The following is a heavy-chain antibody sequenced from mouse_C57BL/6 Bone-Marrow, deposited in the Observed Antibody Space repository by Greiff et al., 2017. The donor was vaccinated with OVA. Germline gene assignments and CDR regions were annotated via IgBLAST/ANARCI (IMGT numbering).Heavy chain of an antibody. J-gene: IGHJ4*01. CDR1: GYTFTDHT. Sequence: VQLQESDAELVKPGASVKISCKVSGYTFTDHTIHWMKQRPEQGLEWIGYIYPRDGSTKYNEKFKGKATLTADKSSSTAYMQLNSLTSEDSAVYFCARHLYDYGGAMDYWGQGTSVTVSS. CDR3: ARHLYDYGGAMDY. V-gene: IGHV1-78*01. D-gene: IGHD2-4*01. CDR2: IYPRDGST.